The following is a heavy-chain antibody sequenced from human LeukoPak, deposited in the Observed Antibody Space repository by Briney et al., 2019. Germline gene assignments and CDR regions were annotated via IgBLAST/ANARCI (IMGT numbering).Heavy chain of an antibody. D-gene: IGHD6-13*01. Sequence: GGSLRLSCAASGFSFSACWMTWVRQAPGKGLEWVANIKEDGSEKNYVDSVKGRFTISRDGSKTTLQMNSLRADDTAVYYCARDTAAGRVYHWGQGTLVIVSS. CDR1: GFSFSACW. CDR3: ARDTAAGRVYH. CDR2: IKEDGSEK. J-gene: IGHJ5*02. V-gene: IGHV3-7*03.